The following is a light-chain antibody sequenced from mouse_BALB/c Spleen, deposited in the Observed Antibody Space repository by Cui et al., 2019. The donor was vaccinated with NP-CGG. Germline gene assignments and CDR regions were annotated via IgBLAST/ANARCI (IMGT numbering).Light chain of an antibody. V-gene: IGLV1*01. J-gene: IGLJ1*01. Sequence: VVAQYSALTTSPGETVTLTCRSNTGAVTTSNYANWVQEKPDHLFTGLIGGTNNRAPGVPARFSGSLIGDKAALTITGAQTEDEAIYFCALWYSNHWVFGGGTKLTVL. CDR1: TGAVTTSNY. CDR2: GTN. CDR3: ALWYSNHWV.